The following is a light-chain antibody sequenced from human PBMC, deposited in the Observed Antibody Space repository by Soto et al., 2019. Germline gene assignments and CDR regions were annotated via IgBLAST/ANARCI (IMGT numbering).Light chain of an antibody. CDR3: SSYAGSNNFDV. CDR2: EVF. CDR1: SSDVGGYNY. V-gene: IGLV2-8*01. J-gene: IGLJ1*01. Sequence: QSVLTQPPSASGSPGQSVTISCTGTSSDVGGYNYVSWYQQHPGKAPKLMIYEVFKRPSGVPDRFSGSKSGNTASLTVSGLQAEDEADYYCSSYAGSNNFDVFGTGIKVTVL.